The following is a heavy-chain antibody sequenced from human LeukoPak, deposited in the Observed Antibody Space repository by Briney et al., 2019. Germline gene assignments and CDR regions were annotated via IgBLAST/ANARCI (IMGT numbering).Heavy chain of an antibody. J-gene: IGHJ3*02. D-gene: IGHD6-13*01. CDR2: INPNSGGT. Sequence: GASVKVSCKASGYTFTGYYMHWVRQAPGQGLEWMGWINPNSGGTNYAQKFQGWVTMTRDTSISTAYMELSRLRSDDTAVYYCARGGYSSSWGAFDIWGQGTMVTVSS. V-gene: IGHV1-2*04. CDR1: GYTFTGYY. CDR3: ARGGYSSSWGAFDI.